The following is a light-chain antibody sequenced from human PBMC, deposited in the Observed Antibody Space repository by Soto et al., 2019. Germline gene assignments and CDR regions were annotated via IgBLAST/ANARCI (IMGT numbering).Light chain of an antibody. Sequence: DIHMTQSPSSLYASIGDRFTITCRASQIIDSYLNWYQQKGGKAPKLLIYGVSKLQSGVPPRFSGSGSGTEFTLTITGLQPEDFATYYCQQSYSSPLLAFGGGTKVEIK. CDR1: QIIDSY. V-gene: IGKV1-39*01. CDR3: QQSYSSPLLA. J-gene: IGKJ4*01. CDR2: GVS.